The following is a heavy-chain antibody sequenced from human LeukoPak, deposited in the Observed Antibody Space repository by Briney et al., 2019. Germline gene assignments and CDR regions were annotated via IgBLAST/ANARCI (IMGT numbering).Heavy chain of an antibody. V-gene: IGHV3-23*01. CDR3: AKEDWLGFDY. J-gene: IGHJ4*02. Sequence: GGSLRLSCAASGFTFSSYAMSWVRQAPGKGLEWVSAVISSGGNTYNADSVKGRFTISRDNSKNTLYLQMNSLRAEDTAVYYCAKEDWLGFDYWGQGTLVTVSS. CDR2: VISSGGNT. CDR1: GFTFSSYA. D-gene: IGHD3/OR15-3a*01.